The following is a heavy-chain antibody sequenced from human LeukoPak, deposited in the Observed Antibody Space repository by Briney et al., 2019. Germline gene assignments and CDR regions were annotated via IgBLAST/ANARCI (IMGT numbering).Heavy chain of an antibody. Sequence: PSETLSLTCSVSGGSMSSYYRSWIAQSPGKGLEYIGYIYDSGSTNYNPSLKSRVTISVDTSKNQFSLKVSSLTAADTAVYYCARSVMWWELLEWGQGMLVTVSS. CDR2: IYDSGST. J-gene: IGHJ4*02. V-gene: IGHV4-59*01. D-gene: IGHD2-15*01. CDR3: ARSVMWWELLE. CDR1: GGSMSSYY.